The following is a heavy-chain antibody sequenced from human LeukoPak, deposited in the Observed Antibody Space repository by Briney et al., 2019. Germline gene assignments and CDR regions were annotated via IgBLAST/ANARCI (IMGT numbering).Heavy chain of an antibody. J-gene: IGHJ6*02. CDR3: ARVSRDFYSNYYYYYGMDV. CDR1: GLTFSSSW. V-gene: IGHV3-7*01. Sequence: GGSLRLSCAVSGLTFSSSWMDWVRQAPGEGLEWAASINPDGNKKYSADSVKGRFTISRDNAENSLYLQMNSLRAEDTAVYYCARVSRDFYSNYYYYYGMDVWGQGTTVTVSS. CDR2: INPDGNKK. D-gene: IGHD4-11*01.